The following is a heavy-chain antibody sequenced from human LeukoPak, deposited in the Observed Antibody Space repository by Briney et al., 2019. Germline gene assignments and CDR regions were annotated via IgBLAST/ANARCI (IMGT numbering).Heavy chain of an antibody. V-gene: IGHV3-21*01. Sequence: GGSLRLSCEASGFTFSSYSMNWVRQAPGKGLEWVSSISSSSSSIYYADSVKGRFTISRDNAKNSLYLQMDSLRVEDTAVYYYARVPGATLTSPVDYWGQGTPVTVSS. D-gene: IGHD4-17*01. J-gene: IGHJ4*02. CDR3: ARVPGATLTSPVDY. CDR1: GFTFSSYS. CDR2: ISSSSSSI.